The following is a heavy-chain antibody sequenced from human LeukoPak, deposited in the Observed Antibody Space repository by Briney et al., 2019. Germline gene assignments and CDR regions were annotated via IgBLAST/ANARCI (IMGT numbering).Heavy chain of an antibody. CDR2: INPSGGST. CDR1: GYTFTSYY. CDR3: ARDGSSSGRFDP. Sequence: ASVKVSCKASGYTFTSYYIHWVRQAPGQGLEWMGIINPSGGSTIYAQKFQGRVTMTRDMSTSTVYMELSSLRSEDTAVYHCARDGSSSGRFDPWGQGTLVTVSS. D-gene: IGHD6-6*01. J-gene: IGHJ5*02. V-gene: IGHV1-46*01.